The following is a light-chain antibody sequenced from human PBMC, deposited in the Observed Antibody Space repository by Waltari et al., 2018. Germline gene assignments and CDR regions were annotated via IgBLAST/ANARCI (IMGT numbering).Light chain of an antibody. V-gene: IGLV2-18*02. Sequence: QSALTQPPSVSGSPGQSVTISCTGTSSDVGSYNRVSWYQQPPGTAPKLVIYEVSNRPSGVRDRFSGSKSGNTASLTISGLQAEDEADYYCSSYTSSSTWVFGGGTKLTVL. CDR3: SSYTSSSTWV. CDR1: SSDVGSYNR. CDR2: EVS. J-gene: IGLJ3*02.